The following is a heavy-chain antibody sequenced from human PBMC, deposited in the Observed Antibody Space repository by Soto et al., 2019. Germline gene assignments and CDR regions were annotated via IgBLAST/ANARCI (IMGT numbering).Heavy chain of an antibody. CDR3: ASLSVAEDAFDI. J-gene: IGHJ3*02. V-gene: IGHV4-31*03. Sequence: TLSLTCTVSGGSISSGGYYWSWIRQHPGKGLEWIGYIYYSGSTYYNPSLKSRVTISVDTSKNQFSLKLSSVTAADTAVYYCASLSVAEDAFDIWGQGTMVTVSS. CDR2: IYYSGST. CDR1: GGSISSGGYY. D-gene: IGHD3-16*02.